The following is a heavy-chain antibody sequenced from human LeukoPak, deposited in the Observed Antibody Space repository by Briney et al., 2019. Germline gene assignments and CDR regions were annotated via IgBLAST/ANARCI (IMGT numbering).Heavy chain of an antibody. CDR1: GGSISSYY. V-gene: IGHV4-59*01. Sequence: SETLSLTCTVSGGSISSYYWSWIRQPPGKGLEWIGYIYYSGNTNYNPSLKSRLTISFDTSKNQFSLKLKSLTAAGTAAYYCARDKAVAAHDAFDIWGQGTMVTVSS. CDR2: IYYSGNT. J-gene: IGHJ3*02. D-gene: IGHD6-19*01. CDR3: ARDKAVAAHDAFDI.